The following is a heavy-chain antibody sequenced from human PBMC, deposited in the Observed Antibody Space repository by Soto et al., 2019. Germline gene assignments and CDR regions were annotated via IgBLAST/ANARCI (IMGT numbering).Heavy chain of an antibody. CDR1: GGSISSGDYY. V-gene: IGHV4-30-4*01. CDR2: IYYSGST. J-gene: IGHJ6*02. CDR3: ARDPNYYDSSRPRPSARYYGMDV. Sequence: SETLSLTCTVSGGSISSGDYYWSWIRQPPGKGLEWIGYIYYSGSTYYNPSLKSRVTISVDTSKNQFSLKLSSVTAADTAVYYCARDPNYYDSSRPRPSARYYGMDVWGQGTTVTVSS. D-gene: IGHD3-22*01.